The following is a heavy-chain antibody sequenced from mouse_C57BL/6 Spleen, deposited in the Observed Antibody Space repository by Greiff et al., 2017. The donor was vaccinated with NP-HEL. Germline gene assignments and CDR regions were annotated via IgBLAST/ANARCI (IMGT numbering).Heavy chain of an antibody. D-gene: IGHD2-4*01. V-gene: IGHV5-9-1*02. CDR3: TRGGITGFAY. CDR1: GFTFSSYA. Sequence: EVKLVESGEGLVKPGGSLKLSCAASGFTFSSYAMSWVRQTPEKRLEWVAYISSGGDYIYYADTVKGRFTISSDNARNTLYLQMSSLKSEDTAMYYCTRGGITGFAYWGQGTLVTVSA. CDR2: ISSGGDYI. J-gene: IGHJ3*01.